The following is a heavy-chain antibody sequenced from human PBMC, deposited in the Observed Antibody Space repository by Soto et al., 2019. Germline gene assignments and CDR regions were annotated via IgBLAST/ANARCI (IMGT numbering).Heavy chain of an antibody. CDR2: IRSKAYGGTT. CDR1: GFTFGVYA. CDR3: PRILRFLWSDP. J-gene: IGHJ5*02. D-gene: IGHD4-17*01. V-gene: IGHV3-49*04. Sequence: GGSLRLSCTASGFTFGVYAMSWVRQAPGKGLEWVGFIRSKAYGGTTEYGASVNGRFSISGDDSKRIVYLQLKSLKTADTAVHYCPRILRFLWSDPWGQGTLLAVSA.